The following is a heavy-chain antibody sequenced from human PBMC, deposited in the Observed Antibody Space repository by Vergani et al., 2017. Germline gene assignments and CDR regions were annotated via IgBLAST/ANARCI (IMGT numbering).Heavy chain of an antibody. CDR2: IYHSGST. Sequence: QVQLQESGPGLVKPSETLSLTCAFSGYSTSSGYYWGWIRQPPGKGLEWIGSIYHSGSTYYNPSLKSRVTISVDTSKNQFSLGLTSVTAANTAVYYCGSNPGACSAACCKTYDVWGPGALVGVS. D-gene: IGHD2-15*01. V-gene: IGHV4-38-2*01. CDR3: GSNPGACSAACCKTYDV. J-gene: IGHJ4*02. CDR1: GYSTSSGYY.